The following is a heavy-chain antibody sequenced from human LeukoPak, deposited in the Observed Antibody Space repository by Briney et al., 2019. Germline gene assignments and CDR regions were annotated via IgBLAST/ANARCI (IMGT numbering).Heavy chain of an antibody. D-gene: IGHD2-15*01. J-gene: IGHJ5*02. CDR1: GGSISSYY. CDR2: IYYSGST. Sequence: PSETLSLTCTVSGGSISSYYWSWIRQPPGKGLEWIGYIYYSGSTNYNPSLKSRVTISVDTSKNQFSLKLSSVTAADTAVYYCARGSRDIVVVVAATPRWFDPWGQGTLVTVSS. CDR3: ARGSRDIVVVVAATPRWFDP. V-gene: IGHV4-59*12.